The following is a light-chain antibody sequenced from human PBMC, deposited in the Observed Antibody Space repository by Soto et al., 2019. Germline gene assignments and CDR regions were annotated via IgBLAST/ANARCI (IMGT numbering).Light chain of an antibody. V-gene: IGKV1-5*01. CDR1: QSFTSW. Sequence: GDRVTITCRASQSFTSWLAWYQQKPGKAPKLLIFDASSLKSGVPSRFSGSGSGTEFTLTISSLQPDDFATYYCQQYNSQWTFGQGTKVDIK. CDR3: QQYNSQWT. CDR2: DAS. J-gene: IGKJ1*01.